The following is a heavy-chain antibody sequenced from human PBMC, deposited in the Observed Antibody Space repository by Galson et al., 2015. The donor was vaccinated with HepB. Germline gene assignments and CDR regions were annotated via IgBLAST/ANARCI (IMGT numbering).Heavy chain of an antibody. CDR1: GGTFSSYA. CDR2: IIPILGIA. D-gene: IGHD3-16*02. CDR3: VTGYRKDAFDI. J-gene: IGHJ3*02. V-gene: IGHV1-69*04. Sequence: SVKVSCKASGGTFSSYAISWVRQAPGQGLEWMGRIIPILGIANYAQKFQGRVTITADKSTSTAYMGLSSLRSEDAAVYYCVTGYRKDAFDIWGQGTMVTVSS.